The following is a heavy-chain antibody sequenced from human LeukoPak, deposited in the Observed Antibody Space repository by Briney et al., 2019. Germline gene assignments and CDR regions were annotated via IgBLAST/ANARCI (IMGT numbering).Heavy chain of an antibody. Sequence: PGGSLRLSCAASGFTFSSYGMHWVRPAPGKGLEWVAVISYDGSNKYYADSVKGRFTISRDNSKNTLYLQMNSLRAEDTAVYYCAKYSTMASLDYWGQGTLVTVSS. D-gene: IGHD3-10*01. J-gene: IGHJ4*02. CDR3: AKYSTMASLDY. V-gene: IGHV3-30*18. CDR1: GFTFSSYG. CDR2: ISYDGSNK.